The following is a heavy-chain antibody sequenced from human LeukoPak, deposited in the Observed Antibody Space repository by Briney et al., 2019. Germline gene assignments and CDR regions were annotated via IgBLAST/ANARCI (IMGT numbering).Heavy chain of an antibody. D-gene: IGHD1-1*01. CDR1: GFTFSSYA. Sequence: GGSLRLSCAASGFTFSSYAMSWVRQAPGKGLEWVSTISGNGLSTWYADSVKGRFTISRDTSKNTLSLQMNTLRAEDTAVYYCAKTGQLDSWGQGTLVTVSS. CDR3: AKTGQLDS. J-gene: IGHJ4*02. V-gene: IGHV3-23*01. CDR2: ISGNGLST.